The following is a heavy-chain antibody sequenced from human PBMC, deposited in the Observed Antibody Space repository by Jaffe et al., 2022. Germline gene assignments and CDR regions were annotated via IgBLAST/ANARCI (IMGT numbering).Heavy chain of an antibody. CDR1: GFTFDDYA. V-gene: IGHV3-9*01. Sequence: EVQLVESGGGLVQPGRSLRLSCAASGFTFDDYAMHWVRQAPGKGLEWVSGISWNSGSIGYADSVKGRFTISRDNAKNSLYLQMNSLRAEDTALYYCAKALPRGYDFWSGYYNGDPGFDYWGQGTLVTVSS. CDR2: ISWNSGSI. D-gene: IGHD3-3*01. J-gene: IGHJ4*02. CDR3: AKALPRGYDFWSGYYNGDPGFDY.